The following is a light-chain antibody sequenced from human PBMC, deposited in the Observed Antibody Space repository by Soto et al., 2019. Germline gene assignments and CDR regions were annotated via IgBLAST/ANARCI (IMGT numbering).Light chain of an antibody. CDR2: DTS. CDR3: QQRSSWPRA. CDR1: QNIDTY. V-gene: IGKV3-11*01. J-gene: IGKJ4*01. Sequence: EIVLTQSPATLSLSLGERATLSCRTSQNIDTYLVWYQQKPGQPPRLLIYDTSKRATGVPDRFSGSGSGTDLTLTISSLAPEDFALYYCQQRSSWPRAFGGGTKVEI.